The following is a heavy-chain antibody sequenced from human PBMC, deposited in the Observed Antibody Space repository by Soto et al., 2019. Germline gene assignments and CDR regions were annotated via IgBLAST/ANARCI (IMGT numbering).Heavy chain of an antibody. CDR2: ISSTTNYI. CDR1: GFTFTRYS. Sequence: GGSLRLSCAASGFTFTRYSMNWVRQAPGKGLEWVSSISSTTNYIYYGDSMKGRFTISRDNAKNSLYLEMNSLRAEDTAVYYCARESEDLTSNFDYWGQGTLVTAPQ. V-gene: IGHV3-21*06. CDR3: ARESEDLTSNFDY. J-gene: IGHJ4*02.